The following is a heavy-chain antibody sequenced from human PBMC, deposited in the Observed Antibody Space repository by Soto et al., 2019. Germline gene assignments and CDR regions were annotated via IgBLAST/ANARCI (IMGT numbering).Heavy chain of an antibody. Sequence: GESLKISCKGSGYSFTSYWISWVRQMPGKGLEWMGRIDPSDSYTNYSPSFQGHVTISADKSISTAYPQWSSLKASDTAMYYCARHQRLYSGWYVFWGQGTLVTVSS. CDR2: IDPSDSYT. CDR3: ARHQRLYSGWYVF. V-gene: IGHV5-10-1*01. D-gene: IGHD6-19*01. CDR1: GYSFTSYW. J-gene: IGHJ4*02.